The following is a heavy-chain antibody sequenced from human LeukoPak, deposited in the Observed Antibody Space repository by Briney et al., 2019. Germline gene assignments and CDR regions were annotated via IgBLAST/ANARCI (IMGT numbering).Heavy chain of an antibody. CDR2: INQDGTEK. J-gene: IGHJ4*02. V-gene: IGHV3-7*01. D-gene: IGHD2-8*01. Sequence: GGSLRLSCAPSGFTFTTYWMTWGRQVPGKGQEWVANINQDGTEKYYVDSVKGRFTISRDNAKTTFYLQMNSLSPEDTARYYCAKDYIWCTDSWGQGTLVAVSS. CDR1: GFTFTTYW. CDR3: AKDYIWCTDS.